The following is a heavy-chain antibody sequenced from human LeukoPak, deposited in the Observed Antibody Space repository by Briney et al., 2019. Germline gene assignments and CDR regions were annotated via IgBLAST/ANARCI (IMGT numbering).Heavy chain of an antibody. Sequence: SETLSLTCTVSGGSISSHYWSWIRQPPGKGLEWIGYIYYSGSANYNPSLKSRVTISVDTSKNQFSLKLSSVTAADTAVYYCARGMDSSNHYFDYWGQGTLVTVSS. J-gene: IGHJ4*02. D-gene: IGHD3-22*01. CDR2: IYYSGSA. V-gene: IGHV4-59*11. CDR3: ARGMDSSNHYFDY. CDR1: GGSISSHY.